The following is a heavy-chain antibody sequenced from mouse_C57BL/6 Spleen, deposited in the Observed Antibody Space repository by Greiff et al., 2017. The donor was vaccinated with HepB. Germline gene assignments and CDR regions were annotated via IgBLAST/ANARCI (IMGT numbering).Heavy chain of an antibody. CDR1: GYTFTDYY. CDR2: INPNNGGT. CDR3: AILITTGYFDV. J-gene: IGHJ1*03. D-gene: IGHD2-4*01. Sequence: EVQLQQSGPELVKPGASVKISCKASGYTFTDYYMNWVKQSHGKSLEWIGDINPNNGGTSYNQKFKGKATLTVDKSSSTAYMELRSLTSEDSAVYYCAILITTGYFDVWGTGTTVTVSS. V-gene: IGHV1-26*01.